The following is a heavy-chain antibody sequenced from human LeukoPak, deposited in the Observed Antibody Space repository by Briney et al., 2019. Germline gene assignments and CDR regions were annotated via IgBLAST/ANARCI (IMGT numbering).Heavy chain of an antibody. J-gene: IGHJ4*02. CDR3: ARYLTGSGWYPYFDY. D-gene: IGHD6-19*01. CDR1: GGSISSYY. V-gene: IGHV4-59*01. Sequence: SETLSLTCTVSGGSISSYYWSWIRQPPGKGLEWIGYIYYSGSTNHNPSLKSRVTISVDTSKNQFSLKLSSVTAADTAVYYRARYLTGSGWYPYFDYWGQGTLVTVSS. CDR2: IYYSGST.